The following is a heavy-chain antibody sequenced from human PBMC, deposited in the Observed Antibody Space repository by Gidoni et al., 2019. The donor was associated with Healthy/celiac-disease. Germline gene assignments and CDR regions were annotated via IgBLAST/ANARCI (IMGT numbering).Heavy chain of an antibody. CDR2: FVVGSGNT. CDR1: GFTFPSSA. CDR3: AARYNGDYYYGMDV. D-gene: IGHD1-20*01. Sequence: QMQLVQSGPEVNKPGTPVKVSCKASGFTFPSSAVQWVRQARGQRLEWIGWFVVGSGNTNYAQKFQERVTITRDMSTSTADMELSSLRSEDTAVYYCAARYNGDYYYGMDVWGRGTTVTVSS. J-gene: IGHJ6*02. V-gene: IGHV1-58*01.